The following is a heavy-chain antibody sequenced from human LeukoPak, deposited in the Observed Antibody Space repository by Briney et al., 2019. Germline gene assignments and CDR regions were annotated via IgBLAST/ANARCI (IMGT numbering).Heavy chain of an antibody. CDR1: GGSISSSSYY. V-gene: IGHV4-39*07. D-gene: IGHD3-22*01. CDR3: ARETNDYFDSSAYMDV. J-gene: IGHJ6*03. CDR2: IDYSGSP. Sequence: SEPLSLTCAVSGGSISSSSYYWGWIRQPPGKGLEWIGSIDYSGSPCYRPSLKSRATISVDTSKRQVSLKLSPVTAADTAVYYCARETNDYFDSSAYMDVWGQGTTVTVSS.